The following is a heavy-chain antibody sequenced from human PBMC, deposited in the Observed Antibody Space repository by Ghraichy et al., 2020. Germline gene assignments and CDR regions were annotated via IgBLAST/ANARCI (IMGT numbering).Heavy chain of an antibody. V-gene: IGHV4-34*01. D-gene: IGHD6-19*01. Sequence: SETLSLTCAVYGGSFSGYYWSWIRQPPGKGLEWIGEINHSGSTNYNPSLKSRVTISVDTSKNQFSLKLSSVTAADTAVYYCRGSGWDKTDNWFDPWGQGTLVTVSS. J-gene: IGHJ5*02. CDR2: INHSGST. CDR1: GGSFSGYY. CDR3: RGSGWDKTDNWFDP.